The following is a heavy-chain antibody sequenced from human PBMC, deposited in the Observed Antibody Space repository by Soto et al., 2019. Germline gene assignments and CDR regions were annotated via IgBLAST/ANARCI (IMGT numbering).Heavy chain of an antibody. D-gene: IGHD5-12*01. CDR2: IYHSGST. J-gene: IGHJ4*02. Sequence: QLQLQESGSGLVKPSQTLSLTCAVSGGSISSGGYSWSWIRQPPGKGLEWIGYIYHSGSTYYNTALTSRVTISVDRSNNQFSLKLSSVTAADTAVYYCAAGGGLPRYYWGQGTLVTVSS. CDR1: GGSISSGGYS. CDR3: AAGGGLPRYY. V-gene: IGHV4-30-2*01.